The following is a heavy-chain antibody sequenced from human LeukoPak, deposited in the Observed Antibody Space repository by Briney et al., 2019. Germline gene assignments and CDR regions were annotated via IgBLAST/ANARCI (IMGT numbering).Heavy chain of an antibody. D-gene: IGHD3-9*01. CDR2: INHSGST. V-gene: IGHV4-34*01. J-gene: IGHJ4*02. Sequence: SETLSLTCAVYGGSFSGYYWSWIRQPPGKGLEWVGEINHSGSTNYNPSLKSRVTISVDTSKNQFSLKLSSVTAADTAVYYCARGSASYDILTGYYPLYYFDYWGQGTLVTVPS. CDR1: GGSFSGYY. CDR3: ARGSASYDILTGYYPLYYFDY.